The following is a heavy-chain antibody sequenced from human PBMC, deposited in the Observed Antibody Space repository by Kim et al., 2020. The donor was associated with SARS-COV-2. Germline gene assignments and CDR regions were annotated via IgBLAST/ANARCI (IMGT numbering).Heavy chain of an antibody. D-gene: IGHD2-15*01. CDR1: GGSISSYY. V-gene: IGHV4-59*01. Sequence: SETLSLTCTISGGSISSYYWSWIRQPPGKGLEWIGYFFYRGITNNNPSLRSRVTISVDTSKNQFSLRLSSVTAADTAVYYCARDFSGSSVAPFDIWGQWTMVTVSS. CDR2: FFYRGIT. J-gene: IGHJ3*02. CDR3: ARDFSGSSVAPFDI.